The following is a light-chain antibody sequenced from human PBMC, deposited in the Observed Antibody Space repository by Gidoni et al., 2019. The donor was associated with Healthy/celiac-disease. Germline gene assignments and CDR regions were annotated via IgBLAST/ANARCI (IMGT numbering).Light chain of an antibody. CDR3: QQYNTIRT. Sequence: DIQMTQSPSTLSASVGDRVTITCRASQSISSWLAWYQQKPGKAPKLLIYKASSLESGVPSRFSGSGSGTEFTLTISSLQPDDFATYYCQQYNTIRTFXQXTKVEIK. J-gene: IGKJ1*01. CDR1: QSISSW. CDR2: KAS. V-gene: IGKV1-5*03.